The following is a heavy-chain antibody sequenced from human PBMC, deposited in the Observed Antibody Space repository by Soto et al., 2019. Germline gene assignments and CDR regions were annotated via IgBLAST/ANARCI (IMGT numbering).Heavy chain of an antibody. CDR1: GFTFSSYA. J-gene: IGHJ4*02. V-gene: IGHV3-64D*06. Sequence: GGSLRLSCAASGFTFSSYAMHWVRQAPGKGLEYVSAISSNGGSTYYADSVKGRFTISRDNSKNTLYLQMSSLRAEDTAVYYCVKDPNHRLYDSSGIYYWYYFDYWGQGTLVTVSS. CDR3: VKDPNHRLYDSSGIYYWYYFDY. D-gene: IGHD3-22*01. CDR2: ISSNGGST.